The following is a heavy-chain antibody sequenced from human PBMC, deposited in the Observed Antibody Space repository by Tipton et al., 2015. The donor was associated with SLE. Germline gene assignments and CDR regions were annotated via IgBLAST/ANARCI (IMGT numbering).Heavy chain of an antibody. V-gene: IGHV4-38-2*02. J-gene: IGHJ4*02. Sequence: TLSLTCTVSGGSISSHYWGWIRQPPGKGLEWIGSTYHSGSTYYNPSLKSRVTISVDTSKNQFSLKLSSVTAADTAVYYCARDPSSIAVAATYWGQGTLVTVSS. CDR2: TYHSGST. CDR1: GGSISSHY. D-gene: IGHD6-19*01. CDR3: ARDPSSIAVAATY.